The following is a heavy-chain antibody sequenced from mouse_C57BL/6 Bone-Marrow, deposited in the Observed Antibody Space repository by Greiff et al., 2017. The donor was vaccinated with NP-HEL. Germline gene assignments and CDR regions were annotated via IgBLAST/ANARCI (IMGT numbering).Heavy chain of an antibody. Sequence: EVKLVESGAELVRPGASVKLSCTASGFNIKDDYMHWVKQRPEQGLEWIGWIDPENGDTEYASKFQGKATITADTSSNTAYLQLSSLTSEDTAVYYCTTMLYYSNYLYAMDYWGQGTSVTVSS. CDR3: TTMLYYSNYLYAMDY. J-gene: IGHJ4*01. V-gene: IGHV14-4*01. CDR2: IDPENGDT. CDR1: GFNIKDDY. D-gene: IGHD2-5*01.